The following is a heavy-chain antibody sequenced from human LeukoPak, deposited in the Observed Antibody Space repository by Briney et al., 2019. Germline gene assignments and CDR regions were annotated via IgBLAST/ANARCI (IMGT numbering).Heavy chain of an antibody. Sequence: GGSLRLSCAASGFAFSTYAMNWVRQAPGKGLEWVSFITSDSNTIYYADSMKGRFTISRDNAENSLYLQMNSLSAEDTAVYYCARERMGGSFDYWGQGTLVTVSS. V-gene: IGHV3-48*01. J-gene: IGHJ4*02. CDR2: ITSDSNTI. CDR3: ARERMGGSFDY. D-gene: IGHD2-15*01. CDR1: GFAFSTYA.